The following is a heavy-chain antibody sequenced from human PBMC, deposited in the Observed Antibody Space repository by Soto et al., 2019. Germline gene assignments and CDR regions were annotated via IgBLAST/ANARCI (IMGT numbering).Heavy chain of an antibody. CDR2: ISYTGANQ. D-gene: IGHD3-10*01. CDR3: ARDAFLNSRRAYYDH. CDR1: GFTFSTYA. V-gene: IGHV3-30-3*01. J-gene: IGHJ4*02. Sequence: QVRLVESGGGAVQPGDSLRLSCDASGFTFSTYALHWVRQAPGKGLEWVAFISYTGANQYYADSVKGRFTISRDNSKKIASLLMTSLKPEDSAFYYCARDAFLNSRRAYYDHWGEGTLVTVSS.